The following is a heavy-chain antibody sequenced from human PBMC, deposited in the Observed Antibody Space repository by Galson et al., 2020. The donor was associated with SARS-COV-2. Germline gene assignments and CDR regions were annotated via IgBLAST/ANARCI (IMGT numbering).Heavy chain of an antibody. V-gene: IGHV3-21*01. CDR3: ASPGGLCSGGSCVLRI. CDR2: ISSSSSYI. Sequence: PGGSLRLSCATSGFTFNSYGMNWVRQAPGKGLEWVSSISSSSSYIYYADSVKGRFTISRDNAKSSLYLQMNSLRAEDTAVYYCASPGGLCSGGSCVLRIWGQGTLVTVSS. D-gene: IGHD2-15*01. CDR1: GFTFNSYG. J-gene: IGHJ4*02.